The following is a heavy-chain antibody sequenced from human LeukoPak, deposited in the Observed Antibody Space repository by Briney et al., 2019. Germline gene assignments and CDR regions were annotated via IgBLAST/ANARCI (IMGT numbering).Heavy chain of an antibody. D-gene: IGHD2-8*01. CDR2: TNPNSGAT. J-gene: IGHJ6*03. Sequence: ASVKVSCTASGYSFTGYYMHWVRQAPGQGLEWMGWTNPNSGATKYAQKLQGRVTMTRDTSISTAYMELTRLRADDTAVYYCARGGLRVMVYRLYDMDVWGKGTTVTVSS. CDR1: GYSFTGYY. V-gene: IGHV1-2*02. CDR3: ARGGLRVMVYRLYDMDV.